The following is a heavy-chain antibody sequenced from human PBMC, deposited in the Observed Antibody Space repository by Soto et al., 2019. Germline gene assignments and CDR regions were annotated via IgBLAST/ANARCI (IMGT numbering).Heavy chain of an antibody. D-gene: IGHD6-19*01. V-gene: IGHV3-23*01. CDR2: ISGSGDST. CDR1: GFTFSSYA. Sequence: GGSLRLSCAASGFTFSSYAMSWVRQAPGKGLEWVSVISGSGDSTYYAESVKGRFTLSRDNSKNKLYLQMNSLRAEDTAVYYCSRRTSGWYFDYWGQGTLVTVSS. J-gene: IGHJ4*02. CDR3: SRRTSGWYFDY.